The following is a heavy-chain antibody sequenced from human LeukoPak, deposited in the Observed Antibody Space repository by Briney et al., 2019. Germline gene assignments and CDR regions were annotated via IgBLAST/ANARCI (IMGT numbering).Heavy chain of an antibody. CDR2: IYYSGST. J-gene: IGHJ6*03. Sequence: PSETLSLTCTVSGGSISSHYWSWIRQPPGKGLEWIGYIYYSGSTNYNPSLKSRVTISVDTSKNQFSLKLSSVTAADTAVYYCARVRSSSRRIGDYYYYMDVWGKGTTVTVSS. CDR3: ARVRSSSRRIGDYYYYMDV. V-gene: IGHV4-59*11. D-gene: IGHD6-6*01. CDR1: GGSISSHY.